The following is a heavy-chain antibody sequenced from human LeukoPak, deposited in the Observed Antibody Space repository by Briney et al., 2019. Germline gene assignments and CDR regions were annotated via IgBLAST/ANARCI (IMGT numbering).Heavy chain of an antibody. CDR1: GFTFSSYA. J-gene: IGHJ6*02. V-gene: IGHV3-30*14. CDR3: ARSGAFNYGMDV. CDR2: ISYDGSNK. D-gene: IGHD1-26*01. Sequence: GGSLRLSCAASGFTFSSYAMHWVRQAPGKGLEWVAVISYDGSNKYYADSVKGRFTISRDNSKNTLYLQMNSLRAEDTAVYYCARSGAFNYGMDVWGQGTTVTVSS.